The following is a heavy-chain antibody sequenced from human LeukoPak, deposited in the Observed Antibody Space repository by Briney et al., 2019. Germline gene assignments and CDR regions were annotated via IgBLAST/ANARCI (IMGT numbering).Heavy chain of an antibody. CDR3: TTGGTKLA. J-gene: IGHJ4*02. D-gene: IGHD1/OR15-1a*01. Sequence: GRSLRLSCAASGFTFSSYWTHWVRQAPGRGLVWVSRINSDGSSTSYADSVKGRFTISRDNAKNTLYLQMNSLRAEDTAVYYCTTGGTKLAGGQGTLVTVSA. V-gene: IGHV3-74*01. CDR1: GFTFSSYW. CDR2: INSDGSST.